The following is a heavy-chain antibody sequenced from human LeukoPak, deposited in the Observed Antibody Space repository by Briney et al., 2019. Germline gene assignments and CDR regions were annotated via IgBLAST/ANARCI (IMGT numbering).Heavy chain of an antibody. CDR1: GYTFTGYY. V-gene: IGHV1-2*02. D-gene: IGHD1-26*01. CDR2: INPNSGGT. CDR3: ARGEDSGRTPPYFHY. J-gene: IGHJ4*02. Sequence: GASVSVSCKASGYTFTGYYMHWVRQAPGQGREGMGWINPNSGGTNYAQTFEGRVTMTRDTANSTAYMELRRLRSDDPAVYYCARGEDSGRTPPYFHYWGQGTLVTVSS.